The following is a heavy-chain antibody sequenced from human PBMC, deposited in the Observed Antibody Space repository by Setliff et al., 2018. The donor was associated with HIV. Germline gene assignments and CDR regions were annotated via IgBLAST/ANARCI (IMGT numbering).Heavy chain of an antibody. Sequence: ASVKVSCKASGYTFTSYDINWVRQATGQGLEWMGWMNPNSGNTGYAQKFQGRVTITRNTSISTAYMELSSLRSEDTAVYYCAKTPNDILTGYIPYYYYYGIDVWGRGTTVTVSS. CDR1: GYTFTSYD. CDR2: MNPNSGNT. D-gene: IGHD3-9*01. J-gene: IGHJ6*02. V-gene: IGHV1-8*03. CDR3: AKTPNDILTGYIPYYYYYGIDV.